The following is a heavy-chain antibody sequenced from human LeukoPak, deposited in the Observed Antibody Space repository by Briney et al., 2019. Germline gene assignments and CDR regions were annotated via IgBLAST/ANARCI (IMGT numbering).Heavy chain of an antibody. J-gene: IGHJ6*02. CDR1: GFIFSDYY. V-gene: IGHV3-11*01. CDR3: AREITYSGGALDV. D-gene: IGHD3-10*01. CDR2: IDSTGRSA. Sequence: AGGSLTLSCAATGFIFSDYYMRWIRQAPGKGLERVSYIDSTGRSAYYADSVKGRFTVSRDNAKNFLSLHMVSLRVEDTAVYYCAREITYSGGALDVWGQGTTVTVSS.